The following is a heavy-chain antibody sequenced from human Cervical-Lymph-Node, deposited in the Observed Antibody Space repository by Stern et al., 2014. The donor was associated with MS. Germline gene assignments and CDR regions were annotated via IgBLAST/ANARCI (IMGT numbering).Heavy chain of an antibody. J-gene: IGHJ3*02. V-gene: IGHV1-18*01. D-gene: IGHD2-15*01. CDR3: ARGLLGSENAFDI. Sequence: QVQLVQSGAEVKKPGASVKVSCKASGYTFTSYGISWVRQAPGQGLEWMGSISADNGNINYAHKLRGRVTMTTDPSHSTAYMELRSLRSDDTAVYYCARGLLGSENAFDIWGQGTMVTVSS. CDR2: ISADNGNI. CDR1: GYTFTSYG.